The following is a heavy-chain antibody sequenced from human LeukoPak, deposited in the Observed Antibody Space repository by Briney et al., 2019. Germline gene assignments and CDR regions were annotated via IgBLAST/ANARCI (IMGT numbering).Heavy chain of an antibody. V-gene: IGHV3-48*03. D-gene: IGHD1-26*01. Sequence: GGSLRLSCAASEFTFSSYWMSWVRQAPGKGLEWVSYIGSTIYYADSVKGRFTISRDNAKNSLYLQMNSLRAEDTAVYYCARDRGIVGTTGYYYMDVWGKGTTVTVSS. CDR3: ARDRGIVGTTGYYYMDV. CDR2: IGSTI. J-gene: IGHJ6*03. CDR1: EFTFSSYW.